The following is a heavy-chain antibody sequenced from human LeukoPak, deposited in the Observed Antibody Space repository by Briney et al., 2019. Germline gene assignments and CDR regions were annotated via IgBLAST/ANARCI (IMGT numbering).Heavy chain of an antibody. Sequence: SETLSLTCTVSGGSISSYYWSWIRQPPGKGLEWIGYIYYSGSTNYNPSLKSRVTISVDTSKNQFSLKLSSVTAADTAVYYCARVSLLQLWLRTPRYYFDYWGQGTLVTVSS. CDR2: IYYSGST. CDR1: GGSISSYY. J-gene: IGHJ4*02. CDR3: ARVSLLQLWLRTPRYYFDY. V-gene: IGHV4-59*01. D-gene: IGHD5-18*01.